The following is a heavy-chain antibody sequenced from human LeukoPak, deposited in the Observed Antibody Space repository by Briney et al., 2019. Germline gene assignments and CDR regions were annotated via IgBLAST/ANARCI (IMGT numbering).Heavy chain of an antibody. CDR2: IRYDGSNK. CDR1: GFTFSSNG. J-gene: IGHJ4*02. D-gene: IGHD6-13*01. Sequence: GGSLRLSCAASGFTFSSNGMHWVRQAPGKGLEWVAFIRYDGSNKYYADSVKGRFTISRDNSKNTLYLQMNSLRAEDTAVYYCARTRHYSSSWFPFDYWGQGTLVTVSS. V-gene: IGHV3-30*02. CDR3: ARTRHYSSSWFPFDY.